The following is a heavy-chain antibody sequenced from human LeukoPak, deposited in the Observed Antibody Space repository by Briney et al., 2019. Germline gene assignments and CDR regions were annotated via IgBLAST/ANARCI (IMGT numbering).Heavy chain of an antibody. V-gene: IGHV5-51*01. J-gene: IGHJ6*03. CDR2: IYPGDSDT. D-gene: IGHD6-19*01. CDR3: ARQGSGWYFSNYYYYMDV. CDR1: GYSFTSYW. Sequence: RAGESLKISCKGSGYSFTSYWIGWVRQMPGKGLEWMGIIYPGDSDTRYSPSFQGQVTISADKSISTAYLQWSSLKSSDTAMYYCARQGSGWYFSNYYYYMDVWGKGTTVTVSS.